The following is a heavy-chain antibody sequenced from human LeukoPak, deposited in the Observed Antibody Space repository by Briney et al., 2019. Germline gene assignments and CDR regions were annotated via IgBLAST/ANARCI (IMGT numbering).Heavy chain of an antibody. D-gene: IGHD3-10*01. Sequence: SVKVSCTASGYTFTSYDINWVRQAPGQGLEWMGRIIPIFGTAHYAQKFQGRVTITTDESTSTAYMELSSLRSEDTAVYYCAREAPPTITYGSGNRPFDPWGQGTLVTVSS. J-gene: IGHJ5*02. V-gene: IGHV1-69*05. CDR1: GYTFTSYD. CDR3: AREAPPTITYGSGNRPFDP. CDR2: IIPIFGTA.